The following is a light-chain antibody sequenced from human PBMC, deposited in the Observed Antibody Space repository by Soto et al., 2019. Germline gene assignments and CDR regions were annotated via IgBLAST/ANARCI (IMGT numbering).Light chain of an antibody. CDR3: QQDYSYPLT. Sequence: DIVMTQSPDSLAVSLGERATINCKSSQSVLYSSNNKNYLAWYQQKPGQPPKLLIYWASTRESGVPDRFSGSGSGTDFTLTISSLQAEDVAVYYCQQDYSYPLTFGGGTKVEIK. CDR2: WAS. V-gene: IGKV4-1*01. CDR1: QSVLYSSNNKNY. J-gene: IGKJ4*01.